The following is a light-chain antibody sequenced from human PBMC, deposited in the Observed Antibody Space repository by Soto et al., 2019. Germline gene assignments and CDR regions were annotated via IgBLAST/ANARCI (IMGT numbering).Light chain of an antibody. J-gene: IGKJ4*01. CDR2: GTS. CDR1: QNIDSNY. V-gene: IGKV3D-20*02. CDR3: QQRSNWPPLT. Sequence: EIVLTQSPGTLALSPGERATLSCRASQNIDSNYLAWYQQKPGQAPWPVIYGTSSRATGIPDRFSGSGSGTEFTLTIARLEPEDFAVYYCQQRSNWPPLTFGGGTKVDIK.